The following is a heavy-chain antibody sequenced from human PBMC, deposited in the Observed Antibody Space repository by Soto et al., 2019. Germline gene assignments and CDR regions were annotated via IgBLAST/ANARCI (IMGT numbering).Heavy chain of an antibody. Sequence: GASVKVSCKASGGTFSSYTISWVRQAPGQGLEWMGRIIPILGIANYAQKFQGRVTITADKSTSTAYMELSSLRSEDTAVYYWARTLPLTDVASPTFWFDPSGHGTLVTVSP. V-gene: IGHV1-69*02. J-gene: IGHJ5*02. D-gene: IGHD3-9*01. CDR1: GGTFSSYT. CDR3: ARTLPLTDVASPTFWFDP. CDR2: IIPILGIA.